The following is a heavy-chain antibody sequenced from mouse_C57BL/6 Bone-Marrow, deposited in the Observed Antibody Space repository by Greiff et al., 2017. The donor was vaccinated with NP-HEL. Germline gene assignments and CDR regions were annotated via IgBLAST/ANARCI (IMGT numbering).Heavy chain of an antibody. V-gene: IGHV1-59*01. CDR3: ARGGYPFAY. Sequence: VQLQQPGAELVRPGTSVKLSCKASGYTFTSYWMHWVKQRPGQGLEWIGVIDPSDSYTNYNQKFKGKATSTVDTSSSTAYMQLSSLTSEDSAVYYCARGGYPFAYWGQGTLVTVSA. CDR1: GYTFTSYW. CDR2: IDPSDSYT. J-gene: IGHJ3*01.